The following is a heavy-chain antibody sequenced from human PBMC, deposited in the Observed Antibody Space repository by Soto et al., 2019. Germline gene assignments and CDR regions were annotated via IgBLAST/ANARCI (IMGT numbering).Heavy chain of an antibody. J-gene: IGHJ6*02. Sequence: LRLSCAASGFTFSSYEMHWVRQAPGKGLEWVSYISSSGSTIYYADSVKGRFTISRDNAKNSLYLQMNSLRAEDTAVYYCAIEPCSGGSCYSYYYYGMDVWGQGTTVTFS. CDR3: AIEPCSGGSCYSYYYYGMDV. CDR2: ISSSGSTI. V-gene: IGHV3-48*03. D-gene: IGHD2-15*01. CDR1: GFTFSSYE.